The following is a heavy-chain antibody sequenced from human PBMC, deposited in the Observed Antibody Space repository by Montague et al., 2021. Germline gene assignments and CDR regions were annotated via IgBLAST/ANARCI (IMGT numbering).Heavy chain of an antibody. CDR1: GGSISSHY. D-gene: IGHD3-22*01. V-gene: IGHV4-59*11. CDR2: VYYRGNM. J-gene: IGHJ4*02. CDR3: VKDTRDYYPDF. Sequence: SETLSLTCTVSGGSISSHYWSWVRQPPGKGLEWIGCVYYRGNMAHNSSLKSRLTMLVDTAKNQVSLKLKSVTAADTAFYYCVKDTRDYYPDFWGQGILVTVSS.